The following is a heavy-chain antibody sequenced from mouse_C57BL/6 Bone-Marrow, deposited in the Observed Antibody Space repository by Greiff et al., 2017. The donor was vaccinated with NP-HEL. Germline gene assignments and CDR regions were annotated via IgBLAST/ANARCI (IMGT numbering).Heavy chain of an antibody. CDR3: ARFLYYYGSSYLYYFDY. CDR1: GYTFTSYW. V-gene: IGHV1-64*01. CDR2: IHPNSGST. D-gene: IGHD1-1*01. J-gene: IGHJ2*01. Sequence: LVESGAELVKPGASVKLSCKASGYTFTSYWMHWVKQRPGQGLEWIGMIHPNSGSTNYNEKFKSKATLTVDKSSSTAYMQLSSLTSEDSAVYYCARFLYYYGSSYLYYFDYWGQGTTLTVSS.